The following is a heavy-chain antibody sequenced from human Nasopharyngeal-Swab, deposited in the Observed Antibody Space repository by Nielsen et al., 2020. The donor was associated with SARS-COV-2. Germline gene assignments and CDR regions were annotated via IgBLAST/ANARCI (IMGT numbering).Heavy chain of an antibody. D-gene: IGHD1-26*01. CDR3: AKSPYSGSYPFDY. CDR1: GFTFSSYA. CDR2: ISGGGDST. V-gene: IGHV3-23*01. J-gene: IGHJ4*02. Sequence: GESLKISCAASGFTFSSYAMNWVRQAPGKGLEWVSGISGGGDSTYYADSVKGRFTISRDNSKNTLYLQMNSLRAEDTAVYYCAKSPYSGSYPFDYWGQGTLVTVSS.